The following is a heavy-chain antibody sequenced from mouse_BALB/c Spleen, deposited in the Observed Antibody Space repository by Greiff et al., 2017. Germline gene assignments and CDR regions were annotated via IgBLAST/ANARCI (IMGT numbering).Heavy chain of an antibody. CDR3: ARGGSSYWYFDV. J-gene: IGHJ1*01. D-gene: IGHD1-1*01. Sequence: VQLVESGAELVRPGVSVKISCKGSGYTFTDYAMHWVKQSHAKSLEWIGVISTYYGDASYNQKFKGKATMTVDKSSSTAYMELARLTSEDSAIYYCARGGSSYWYFDVWGAGTTVTVSS. CDR1: GYTFTDYA. V-gene: IGHV1S137*01. CDR2: ISTYYGDA.